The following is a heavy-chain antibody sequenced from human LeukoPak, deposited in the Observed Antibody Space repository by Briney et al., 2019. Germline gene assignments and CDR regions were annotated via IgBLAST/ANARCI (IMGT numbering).Heavy chain of an antibody. CDR1: GFTFSTYE. CDR2: IGSSGGPI. V-gene: IGHV3-48*03. J-gene: IGHJ4*02. Sequence: GGSLKLSCAASGFTFSTYEMNWVRQAPGKGLEWVLYIGSSGGPIYYADSVKGRFTISRDNAKNALYLQMNSLRVEDTAVYYCARDTGEKPRGFFDYWGQGTLVTVSS. D-gene: IGHD2-8*02. CDR3: ARDTGEKPRGFFDY.